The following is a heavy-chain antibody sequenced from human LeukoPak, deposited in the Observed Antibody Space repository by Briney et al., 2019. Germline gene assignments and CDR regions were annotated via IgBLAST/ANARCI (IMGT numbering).Heavy chain of an antibody. J-gene: IGHJ4*02. CDR2: IYPGDSDT. CDR1: GYSFTSYW. CDR3: ARSDDYVWGSYRYTPFDY. V-gene: IGHV5-51*01. Sequence: GESLKISCKGSGYSFTSYWIGWVRQMPGKGPEWMGIIYPGDSDTRYSPSFQGQVTISADKSISTAYLQWSSLKASDTAMYYCARSDDYVWGSYRYTPFDYWGQGTLVTVSS. D-gene: IGHD3-16*02.